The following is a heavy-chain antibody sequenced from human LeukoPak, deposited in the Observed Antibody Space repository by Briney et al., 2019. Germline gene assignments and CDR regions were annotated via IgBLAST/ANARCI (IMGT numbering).Heavy chain of an antibody. J-gene: IGHJ4*02. Sequence: ASVKVSCKASGYTFTGYYMHWVRQAPGQGLEWMGWINPNSGGTNYAQKFQGRVTMTRDTSISTAYMELSSLRSEDTAVYYCARSITMVRGVPSYWGQGTLVTVSS. D-gene: IGHD3-10*01. V-gene: IGHV1-2*02. CDR3: ARSITMVRGVPSY. CDR1: GYTFTGYY. CDR2: INPNSGGT.